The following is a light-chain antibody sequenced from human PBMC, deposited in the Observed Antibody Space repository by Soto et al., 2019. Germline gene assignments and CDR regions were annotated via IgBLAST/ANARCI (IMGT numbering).Light chain of an antibody. Sequence: EIVLTQSPGTLSLSPGERATLSCRASQSVSTSYLAWYQQKPGQAPSLLIYVASSRATGIPDRFCGSGSGTDFTLTISRLEPEDFAVYYCQQYGSSPTFGQGTKVEIK. CDR2: VAS. V-gene: IGKV3-20*01. CDR1: QSVSTSY. CDR3: QQYGSSPT. J-gene: IGKJ1*01.